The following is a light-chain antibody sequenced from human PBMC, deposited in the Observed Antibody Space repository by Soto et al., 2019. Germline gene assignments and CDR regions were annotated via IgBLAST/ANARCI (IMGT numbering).Light chain of an antibody. Sequence: QSALTQPASVSGSPGQSITISCTGTSSDIGRYDYVSWYQHHPGKAPNLVIYEVSHRPSGVSNRFSASKSGNTASLTISGLQAEDEASYYCSSYTSSATLVVFGTGTKLTVL. J-gene: IGLJ1*01. CDR3: SSYTSSATLVV. CDR1: SSDIGRYDY. CDR2: EVS. V-gene: IGLV2-14*01.